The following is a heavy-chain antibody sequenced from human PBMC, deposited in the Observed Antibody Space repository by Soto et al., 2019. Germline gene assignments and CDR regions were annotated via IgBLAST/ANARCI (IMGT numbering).Heavy chain of an antibody. D-gene: IGHD5-18*01. CDR2: IDPSDSYV. Sequence: PGESLKISCQASGYSFTAYWITWVRQMPGKGLEWMATIDPSDSYVDYSPSFRGHVTFSVDRSITTVYLQWNSLKASDSAMYFCKRRERYSFYQFDFWGQGALVTVSS. V-gene: IGHV5-10-1*01. J-gene: IGHJ4*02. CDR1: GYSFTAYW. CDR3: KRRERYSFYQFDF.